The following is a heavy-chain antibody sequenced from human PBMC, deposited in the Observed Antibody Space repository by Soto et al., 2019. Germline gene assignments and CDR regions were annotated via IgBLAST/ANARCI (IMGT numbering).Heavy chain of an antibody. CDR3: ASKRGNYFDY. CDR1: GGSISSGDYS. V-gene: IGHV4-30-2*01. CDR2: IYHSGST. J-gene: IGHJ4*02. Sequence: QLQLQESGSGLVKPSQTLSLTCVVSGGSISSGDYSWSWIRQPPGQGLEWIGYIYHSGSTYYNPSLKSRVTISVDRSKNQFSLKLSSVTAADTAVYYCASKRGNYFDYWGQGTLVTVSS. D-gene: IGHD3-16*01.